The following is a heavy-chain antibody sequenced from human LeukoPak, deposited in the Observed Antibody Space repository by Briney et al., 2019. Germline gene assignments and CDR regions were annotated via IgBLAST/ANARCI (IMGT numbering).Heavy chain of an antibody. D-gene: IGHD1-26*01. CDR2: IDTVGNT. CDR1: GFPFSNYD. Sequence: GGSLSLSCAASGFPFSNYDMHWVRQAPGKGLDWVSAIDTVGNTYYSGSVKGRFTISRENAQNSLSLQMNSLRDGDTALYYCIRIRTREHQYGMDVWGQGTTVTVSS. J-gene: IGHJ6*02. CDR3: IRIRTREHQYGMDV. V-gene: IGHV3-13*01.